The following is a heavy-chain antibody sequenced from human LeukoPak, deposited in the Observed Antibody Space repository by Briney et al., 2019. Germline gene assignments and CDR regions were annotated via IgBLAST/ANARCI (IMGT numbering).Heavy chain of an antibody. CDR2: MNPNSGNT. CDR3: ARVTITMVRGVISYYYYYMDV. D-gene: IGHD3-10*01. V-gene: IGHV1-8*03. J-gene: IGHJ6*03. CDR1: GYTFTGYY. Sequence: ASVKVSCKASGYTFTGYYMHWVRQAPGQGLEWMGGMNPNSGNTGYAQKFQGRVTITRNTSISTAYMELSSLRSEDTAVYYCARVTITMVRGVISYYYYYMDVWGKGTTVTVSS.